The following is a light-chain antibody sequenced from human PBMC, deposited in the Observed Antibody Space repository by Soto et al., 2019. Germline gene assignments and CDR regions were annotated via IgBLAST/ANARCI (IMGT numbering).Light chain of an antibody. V-gene: IGLV2-11*01. CDR1: STDVGGYNY. Sequence: QSVLTQPRAVSGSPGQSVTISCPGTSTDVGGYNYVSWYQQYSGTAPKGLIYDVTKRPSGVPDRFSGSKSGDTASLTISGLQADDEADYYCCSYAETNTVVFGTATKVTVL. CDR2: DVT. CDR3: CSYAETNTVV. J-gene: IGLJ1*01.